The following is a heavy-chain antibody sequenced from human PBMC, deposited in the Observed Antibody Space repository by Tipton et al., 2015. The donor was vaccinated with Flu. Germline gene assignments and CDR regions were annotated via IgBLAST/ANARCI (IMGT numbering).Heavy chain of an antibody. Sequence: TLSLTCTVSGGSISSYYWSWIRPPPGKGLEWIGYIYYSGRTNYNPSLKSRVTISVDTSKNPFSLKLSSVTAAATAVYYCATADSGSYYYNYWGQGTLVTVSS. J-gene: IGHJ4*02. V-gene: IGHV4-59*08. D-gene: IGHD1-26*01. CDR1: GGSISSYY. CDR3: ATADSGSYYYNY. CDR2: IYYSGRT.